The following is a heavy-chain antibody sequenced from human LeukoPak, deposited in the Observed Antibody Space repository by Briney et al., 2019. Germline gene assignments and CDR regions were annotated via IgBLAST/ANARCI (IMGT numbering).Heavy chain of an antibody. CDR2: IDPSDSNT. V-gene: IGHV5-10-1*01. CDR3: ARLCFGDLISNAFDI. D-gene: IGHD3-10*01. J-gene: IGHJ3*02. CDR1: GYTFTGYC. Sequence: KRGESLRISCKASGYTFTGYCISWVRRVPAKELEWMGRIDPSDSNTYYRPSFQSHVTISADRSISTAHLQWTSLKASDTAMYYCARLCFGDLISNAFDIWGKGTMVTVSS.